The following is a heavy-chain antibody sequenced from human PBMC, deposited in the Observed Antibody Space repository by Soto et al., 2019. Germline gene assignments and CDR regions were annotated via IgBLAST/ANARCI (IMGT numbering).Heavy chain of an antibody. CDR2: ISAYNGNT. Sequence: ASVKVSCKASGCTFTSYGISWVRQAPGQGLEWMGWISAYNGNTNYAQKLQGRVTMTTDTSTSTAYMELRSLRSDDTAVYYCARTLAGRTHRGMDVWGQGTTVTVSS. CDR3: ARTLAGRTHRGMDV. CDR1: GCTFTSYG. V-gene: IGHV1-18*01. J-gene: IGHJ6*02.